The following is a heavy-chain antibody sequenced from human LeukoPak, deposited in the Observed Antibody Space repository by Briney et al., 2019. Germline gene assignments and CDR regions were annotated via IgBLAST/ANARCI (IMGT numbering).Heavy chain of an antibody. J-gene: IGHJ4*02. Sequence: PSETLSLTCTVSGGSISSYYWSWIRQPPGKGLEWIGYIYYSGSTNYNPSLKSRVTISVDTSKNQFSLKLSSVTAAGTAVYYCARGQQDSISGFDYWGQGTLVTVSS. CDR3: ARGQQDSISGFDY. V-gene: IGHV4-59*01. D-gene: IGHD3-22*01. CDR2: IYYSGST. CDR1: GGSISSYY.